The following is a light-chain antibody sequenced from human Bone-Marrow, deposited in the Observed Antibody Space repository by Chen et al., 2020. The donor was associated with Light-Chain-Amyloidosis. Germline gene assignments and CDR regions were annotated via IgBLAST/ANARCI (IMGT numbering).Light chain of an antibody. CDR3: QVWDRSSDRPV. J-gene: IGLJ3*02. V-gene: IGLV3-21*02. Sequence: SYVLTQPSSVSVATGQTATIACGGNNIGSTSVHWYQQTPGHAPLLVVYDDSDRPSGSPERLSGSNSGNTATLTISRVEAGDEADYYCQVWDRSSDRPVLGGGTKLTVL. CDR1: NIGSTS. CDR2: DDS.